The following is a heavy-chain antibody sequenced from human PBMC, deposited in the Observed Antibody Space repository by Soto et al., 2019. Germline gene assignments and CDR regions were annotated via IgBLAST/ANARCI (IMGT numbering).Heavy chain of an antibody. J-gene: IGHJ6*02. Sequence: PSETLSLTCAVSGGSISSSNWWSWVRQPPGKGLEWIGEIYHSGSTNYNPSLKSRVTISVDKSKNQFSLKLSSVTAADTAVHYCAKGSGSYYYYYGMDVWGQGTTVTVSS. D-gene: IGHD1-26*01. CDR3: AKGSGSYYYYYGMDV. V-gene: IGHV4-4*02. CDR1: GGSISSSNW. CDR2: IYHSGST.